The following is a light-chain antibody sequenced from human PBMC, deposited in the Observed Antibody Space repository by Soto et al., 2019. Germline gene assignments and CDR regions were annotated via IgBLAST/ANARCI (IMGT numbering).Light chain of an antibody. Sequence: DIQMTQSPSSLSASVGDRVTITCRASQSISIYLNWYQQKPGKAPKVLIYAAPSLQSGVPSRFSGSGPGTDFTLTISSLQPEDFASCYCQQSYSTLWTFGQGTKVEF. V-gene: IGKV1-39*01. CDR2: AAP. CDR1: QSISIY. J-gene: IGKJ1*01. CDR3: QQSYSTLWT.